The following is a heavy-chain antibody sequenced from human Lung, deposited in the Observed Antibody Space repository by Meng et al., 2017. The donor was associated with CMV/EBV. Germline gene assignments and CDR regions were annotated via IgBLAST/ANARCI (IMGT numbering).Heavy chain of an antibody. CDR3: ASCKHQLGGGRYWYLDL. CDR1: GFIVNSND. CDR2: ILGGGKT. J-gene: IGHJ2*01. V-gene: IGHV3-66*02. D-gene: IGHD3-16*01. Sequence: SCSGSGFIVNSNDMTWVRQAPGKGPEWVSGILGGGKTYYADSVQGRSTISRDKSKNTLYLQMNALTAEGSALYFCASCKHQLGGGRYWYLDLWGPGTLVTSPQ.